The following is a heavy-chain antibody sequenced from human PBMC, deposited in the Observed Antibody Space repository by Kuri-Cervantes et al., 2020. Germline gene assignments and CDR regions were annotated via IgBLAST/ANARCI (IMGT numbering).Heavy chain of an antibody. J-gene: IGHJ4*02. V-gene: IGHV1-2*04. Sequence: ASVKVSCKASGYTFTSYAMYWVRQAPGQGLEWMGWINPNSGGTNYAQKFQGWVTMTTDTSTTTAYMELRSLRSDDTAVYYCARESSSSWYSFDYWGQGTLVTVSS. CDR3: ARESSSSWYSFDY. CDR1: GYTFTSYA. D-gene: IGHD6-13*01. CDR2: INPNSGGT.